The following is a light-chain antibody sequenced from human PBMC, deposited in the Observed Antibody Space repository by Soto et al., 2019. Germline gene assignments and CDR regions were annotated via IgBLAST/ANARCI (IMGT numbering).Light chain of an antibody. CDR3: NSYTSSSTRV. CDR2: EVN. V-gene: IGLV2-14*01. CDR1: SSDVGGYNY. J-gene: IGLJ2*01. Sequence: QSALTQPASVSGPPGQSITISCTRTSSDVGGYNYVSWYQQHPGKAPKLLIYEVNNRPSGVSNRFSGSKSGNMASLTISGLQAEDEADYYCNSYTSSSTRVFGGGTKLTVL.